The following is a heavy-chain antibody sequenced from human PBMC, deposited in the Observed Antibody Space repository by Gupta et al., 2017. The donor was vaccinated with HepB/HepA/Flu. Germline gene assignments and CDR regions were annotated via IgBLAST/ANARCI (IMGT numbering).Heavy chain of an antibody. J-gene: IGHJ3*01. CDR3: AKAMYTGSYLSSGAFDV. Sequence: EVQLVESGGGLVQPGRSLRLSCAASGFTFDDFAMHWVRQVPGKGLEWVSGISWHTVSMGHADFVKGRFTISRDNAKNFLYLQMNSLRVEDTALYYCAKAMYTGSYLSSGAFDVWGQGTMVTVSS. CDR2: ISWHTVSM. D-gene: IGHD1-26*01. V-gene: IGHV3-9*01. CDR1: GFTFDDFA.